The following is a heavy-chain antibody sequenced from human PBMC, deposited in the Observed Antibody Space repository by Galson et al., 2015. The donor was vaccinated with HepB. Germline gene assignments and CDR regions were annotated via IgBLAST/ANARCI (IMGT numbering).Heavy chain of an antibody. Sequence: SLRLSCAASGVTVSSNYMSWVRQAPGKGLEWVSVIYSSKTTYYADSVKGRFTISRDNSKNKLYLQMNSLRAEDTAMYYCARHYVWGSYRPDAFDIWGRGTMVTVSS. J-gene: IGHJ3*02. CDR3: ARHYVWGSYRPDAFDI. CDR1: GVTVSSNY. D-gene: IGHD3-16*02. V-gene: IGHV3-53*01. CDR2: IYSSKTT.